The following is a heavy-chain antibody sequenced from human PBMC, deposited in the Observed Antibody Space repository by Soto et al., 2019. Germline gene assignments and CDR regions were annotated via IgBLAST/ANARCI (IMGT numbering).Heavy chain of an antibody. CDR2: IIPILGIA. Sequence: QVQLVQSGAEVKKPGSSVKVSCKASGGTFSSYTISWVRQAPGQGLEWMGRIIPILGIANYAQKFQGRVTITADKSTSTAYMELSSLRSEDTAVYYCARAGVAVAAKTRWFDPWGQGTLVTVSS. D-gene: IGHD2-15*01. CDR3: ARAGVAVAAKTRWFDP. CDR1: GGTFSSYT. V-gene: IGHV1-69*02. J-gene: IGHJ5*02.